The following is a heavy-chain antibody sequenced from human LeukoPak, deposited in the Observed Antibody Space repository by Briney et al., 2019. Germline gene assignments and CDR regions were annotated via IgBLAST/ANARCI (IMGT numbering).Heavy chain of an antibody. CDR2: IYPGDSDT. D-gene: IGHD3-10*01. CDR3: ASSLLYGSGSHRSYYYYGMDV. J-gene: IGHJ6*02. V-gene: IGHV5-51*01. CDR1: GYSFTGYW. Sequence: GESLKISGKGSGYSFTGYWIGWVRQMPGKGLEWVGIIYPGDSDTRYSPSFQGQVTISADKSISTAYLQWSSLKASDTAMYYCASSLLYGSGSHRSYYYYGMDVWGQGTTVTVSS.